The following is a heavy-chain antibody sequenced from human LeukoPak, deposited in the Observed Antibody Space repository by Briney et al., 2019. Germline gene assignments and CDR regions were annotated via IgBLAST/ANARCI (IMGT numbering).Heavy chain of an antibody. Sequence: GGSLRLSCAASGFTFSSYSMNWVRQAPGKGLEWVSVIYSGGSTYYADSVKGRFTISRDNSKNTLYLQMNSLRAEDTAVYYCARGGAKNYFDYWGQGTLVTVSS. V-gene: IGHV3-53*01. J-gene: IGHJ4*02. D-gene: IGHD3-16*01. CDR2: IYSGGST. CDR3: ARGGAKNYFDY. CDR1: GFTFSSYS.